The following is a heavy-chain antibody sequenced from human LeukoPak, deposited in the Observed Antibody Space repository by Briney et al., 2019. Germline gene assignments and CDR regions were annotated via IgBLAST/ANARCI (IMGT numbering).Heavy chain of an antibody. CDR3: AISVYSGGSDY. V-gene: IGHV3-64*04. CDR1: GFTFSSHA. J-gene: IGHJ4*02. Sequence: GGSLRLSCSAAGFTFSSHAMHWVRQAPGKGLEYVSTINDDGGLTYYADSVKGRFTISRDNSKNTLYLQMNSLRAEDTAVYYCAISVYSGGSDYWGQGTLVTVSS. CDR2: INDDGGLT. D-gene: IGHD1-26*01.